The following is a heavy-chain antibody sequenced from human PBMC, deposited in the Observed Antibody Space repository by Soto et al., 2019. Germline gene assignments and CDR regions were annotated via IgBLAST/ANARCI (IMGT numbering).Heavy chain of an antibody. Sequence: QITLKESGPTLVKPTQTLTLTCTFSGFSLSTSGVGVGWIRQPPGKALEWLALIYWDDDKRYSPSLKSRLTITKDTSKNQVVLTMTNMDPVDTATYYCAHTDRFDSSGWYVGAYWGQGTLVTVSS. J-gene: IGHJ4*02. V-gene: IGHV2-5*02. CDR3: AHTDRFDSSGWYVGAY. CDR1: GFSLSTSGVG. D-gene: IGHD6-19*01. CDR2: IYWDDDK.